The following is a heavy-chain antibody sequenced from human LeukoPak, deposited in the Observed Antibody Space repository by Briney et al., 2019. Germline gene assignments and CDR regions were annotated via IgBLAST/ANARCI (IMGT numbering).Heavy chain of an antibody. CDR1: GYAFTSYG. D-gene: IGHD3-22*01. CDR3: VRGDSDSPSRVAFEI. V-gene: IGHV1-18*01. CDR2: ISTYNGNT. Sequence: ASVKVSCKASGYAFTSYGISWVRQAPGQGLEWMGWISTYNGNTKYAQKVQGRVTMTTDTSTSTAYMELRSLRSDDTAVYYCVRGDSDSPSRVAFEIWGQGTTVTVSS. J-gene: IGHJ3*02.